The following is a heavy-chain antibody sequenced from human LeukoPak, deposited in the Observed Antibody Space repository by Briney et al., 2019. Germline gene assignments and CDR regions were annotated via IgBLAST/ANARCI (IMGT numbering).Heavy chain of an antibody. Sequence: ASETLSLTCAVSGGSISSGGYSWSWIRQPPGKGLERIGYIYYSGSTYYNPSLKSRVTISVDTSKNQFFLKLSSVTAADTAVYYCARERCGGDCYLDYWGQGTLVTVSS. CDR1: GGSISSGGYS. D-gene: IGHD2-21*02. V-gene: IGHV4-30-4*07. J-gene: IGHJ4*02. CDR2: IYYSGST. CDR3: ARERCGGDCYLDY.